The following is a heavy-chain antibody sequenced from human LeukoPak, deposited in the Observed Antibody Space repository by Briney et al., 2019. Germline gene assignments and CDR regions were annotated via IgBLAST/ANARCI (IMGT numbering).Heavy chain of an antibody. V-gene: IGHV3-23*01. Sequence: GGSLRLSCAASRFTFSNYAMTWVRQAPGKGLEWVSGISGSGGSTYYADSVKGRFTISRDNSKNTLYLQMNSLRAEDTAVYYCAKDRGGNCLFYLDYWGQGTLVTVSS. CDR3: AKDRGGNCLFYLDY. CDR2: ISGSGGST. CDR1: RFTFSNYA. J-gene: IGHJ4*02. D-gene: IGHD2-15*01.